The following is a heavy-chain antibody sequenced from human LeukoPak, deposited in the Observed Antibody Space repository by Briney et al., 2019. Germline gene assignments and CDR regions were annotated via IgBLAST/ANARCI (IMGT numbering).Heavy chain of an antibody. CDR1: GFAFANTW. V-gene: IGHV3-15*01. J-gene: IGHJ3*02. CDR2: IKSKHDGATT. D-gene: IGHD3-16*02. Sequence: GGSLRLSCSASGFAFANTWMTWVRQAPGKGLEWVGRIKSKHDGATTDYAAPVKGRFTISRDDSKNTLYLQMTSLNAEDSAVYFCATVIFVYSAFDIWGQGTVVTVSS. CDR3: ATVIFVYSAFDI.